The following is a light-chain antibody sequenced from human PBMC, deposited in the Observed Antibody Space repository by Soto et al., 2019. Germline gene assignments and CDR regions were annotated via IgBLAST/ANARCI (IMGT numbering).Light chain of an antibody. CDR1: SSDVGGYDF. V-gene: IGLV2-8*01. CDR3: SSFAGGNIDV. J-gene: IGLJ7*01. CDR2: DVT. Sequence: QSALTQPPSASGSPGQSVTISCTGTSSDVGGYDFVSWHQQHPGKAPRLIIYDVTKRPSGVPDRFSGSKSGYTASLTVSGLQAEDEADYYCSSFAGGNIDVFGTGTQLTVL.